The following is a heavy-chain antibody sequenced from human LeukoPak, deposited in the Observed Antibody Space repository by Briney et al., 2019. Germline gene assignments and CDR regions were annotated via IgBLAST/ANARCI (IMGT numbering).Heavy chain of an antibody. Sequence: PSETLSLTCAVYGGSFSGYYWSWIRQPPGKGLEWIGEINHSGSTNYNPSLKSRVTISVDTSKNQFSLKLSSVTAADTAVYYCARKPASYDILTGYSGDSYYFDYWGQGTLVTVSS. CDR1: GGSFSGYY. D-gene: IGHD3-9*01. CDR3: ARKPASYDILTGYSGDSYYFDY. V-gene: IGHV4-34*01. CDR2: INHSGST. J-gene: IGHJ4*02.